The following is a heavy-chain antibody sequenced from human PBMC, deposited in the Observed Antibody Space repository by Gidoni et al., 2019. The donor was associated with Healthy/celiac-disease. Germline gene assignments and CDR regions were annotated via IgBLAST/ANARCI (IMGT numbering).Heavy chain of an antibody. J-gene: IGHJ4*02. CDR1: GGSISSSSYY. D-gene: IGHD3-22*01. CDR3: ARRGGSYYYDSSGYYTGVFDY. Sequence: QLQLQESGPGLVKPSATLSLTCTVSGGSISSSSYYWGWIRQPPGKGLEWIGSNYYSGSTYYNPSLKSRVTISVDTSKNQFSLKLSSVTAADTAVYYCARRGGSYYYDSSGYYTGVFDYWGQGTLVTVSS. CDR2: NYYSGST. V-gene: IGHV4-39*01.